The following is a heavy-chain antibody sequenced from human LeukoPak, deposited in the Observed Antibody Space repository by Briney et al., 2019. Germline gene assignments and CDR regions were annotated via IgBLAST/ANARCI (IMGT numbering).Heavy chain of an antibody. CDR3: AREGELYCTNGVCAYYYYGMDV. V-gene: IGHV4-4*07. D-gene: IGHD2-8*01. CDR2: IYTSGST. CDR1: GGSISSYY. J-gene: IGHJ6*02. Sequence: PSETLSLTCTVSGGSISSYYWSWIRQPAGKGLEWIGRIYTSGSTNYNPSLKSRVTMSVDTSKNQFSLKLSSVTAADTAVDYCAREGELYCTNGVCAYYYYGMDVWGQGTTVTVSS.